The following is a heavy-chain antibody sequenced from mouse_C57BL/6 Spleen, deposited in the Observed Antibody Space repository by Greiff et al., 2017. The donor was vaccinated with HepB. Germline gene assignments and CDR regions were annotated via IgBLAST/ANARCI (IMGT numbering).Heavy chain of an antibody. J-gene: IGHJ2*01. CDR1: GYTFTSYW. CDR3: ARAYYYGSKRYFDY. V-gene: IGHV1-64*01. D-gene: IGHD1-1*01. CDR2: IHPNSGST. Sequence: QVQLQQSGAELVKPGASVKLSCKASGYTFTSYWMHWVKQRPGQGLEWIGMIHPNSGSTNYNEKFKSKATLTVDKSSSTAYMQLSSLTSEDSAVYYCARAYYYGSKRYFDYWGQGTTLTVSS.